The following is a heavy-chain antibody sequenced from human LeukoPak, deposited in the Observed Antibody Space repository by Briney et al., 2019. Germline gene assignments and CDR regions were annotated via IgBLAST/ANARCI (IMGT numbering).Heavy chain of an antibody. D-gene: IGHD3-10*01. CDR1: GFASSLYS. CDR3: ATLRGGH. CDR2: IGGISGTI. J-gene: IGHJ4*02. V-gene: IGHV3-48*01. Sequence: GGSLRLSCAASGFASSLYSMTWVRQAPGKGLEWISYIGGISGTIKYADSVKGRFTISRDNAKNSLFLQMNSLRAEDTAVYFCATLRGGHWGQGTLVTVSP.